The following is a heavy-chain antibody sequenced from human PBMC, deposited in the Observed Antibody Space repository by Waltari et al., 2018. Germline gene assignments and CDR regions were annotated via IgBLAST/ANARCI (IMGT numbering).Heavy chain of an antibody. D-gene: IGHD2-15*01. CDR3: TTDTPYLNYMDV. V-gene: IGHV3-15*01. CDR2: IQRNTDGGTT. Sequence: QLVESGGCLVKPGGSLSLSCSASGFTFLDAGVRGARQAPGKGREWVGRIQRNTDGGTTDYAAPVKGRFTISRDDSKTTVFLQMNSLKSEDTAVYYCTTDTPYLNYMDVWGRGTTVTVSS. J-gene: IGHJ6*03. CDR1: GFTFLDAG.